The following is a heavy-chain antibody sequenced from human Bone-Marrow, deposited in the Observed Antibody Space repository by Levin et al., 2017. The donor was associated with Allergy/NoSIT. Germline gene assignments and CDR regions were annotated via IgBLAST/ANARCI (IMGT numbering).Heavy chain of an antibody. CDR2: ISDDGNNQ. Sequence: PGGSLRLSCAASGFPFSSHIIHWVRQAPGKGLEWVTVISDDGNNQLYRDSVKGRFTISRDNSKNTVFLQMNSLTTEDTSVYYFARERLGIAGSIHAFDVWGQGTLVSVSS. CDR3: ARERLGIAGSIHAFDV. V-gene: IGHV3-30*04. CDR1: GFPFSSHI. J-gene: IGHJ3*01. D-gene: IGHD2/OR15-2a*01.